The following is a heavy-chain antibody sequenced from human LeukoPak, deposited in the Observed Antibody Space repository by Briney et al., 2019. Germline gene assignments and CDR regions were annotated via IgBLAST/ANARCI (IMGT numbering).Heavy chain of an antibody. V-gene: IGHV3-9*01. Sequence: PGGSLRLSCAASGFTFDDYAMHWVRQAPGKGLEWVSGISWNSASIGYADSVKGRFTISRDNAKNSLYLQMNSLRAEDTALYYCAKGMSIGDYYDSSGYYGTTFDYWGQGTLVTVSS. CDR1: GFTFDDYA. CDR3: AKGMSIGDYYDSSGYYGTTFDY. J-gene: IGHJ4*02. CDR2: ISWNSASI. D-gene: IGHD3-22*01.